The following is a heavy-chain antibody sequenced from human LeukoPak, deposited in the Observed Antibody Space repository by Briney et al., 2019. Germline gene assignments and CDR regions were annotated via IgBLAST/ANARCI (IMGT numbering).Heavy chain of an antibody. CDR1: GFTFSSYG. Sequence: HPGGSLRLSCAASGFTFSSYGMHWVRQAPGKGLEWLSGVSPPGGGTYYADSVKGRFTISRDDSKNTLSLQMNSLRVEDTAVYHCARDLAWGAFDYWGQGTLVTVSS. J-gene: IGHJ4*02. CDR3: ARDLAWGAFDY. CDR2: VSPPGGGT. V-gene: IGHV3-23*01. D-gene: IGHD7-27*01.